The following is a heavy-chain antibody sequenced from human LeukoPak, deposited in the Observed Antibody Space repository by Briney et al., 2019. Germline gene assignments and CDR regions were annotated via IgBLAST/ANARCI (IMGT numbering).Heavy chain of an antibody. V-gene: IGHV4-39*07. D-gene: IGHD2-2*01. CDR2: IYYSGST. J-gene: IGHJ4*02. CDR1: GGSISSSSYY. CDR3: ARLRVGSSVRKGRFDY. Sequence: SETLSLTCTVPGGSISSSSYYWGWIRQPPGKGLEWIGSIYYSGSTYYNPSLKSRVTISVDTSKNQFSLKLSSVTAADAAVYYCARLRVGSSVRKGRFDYWGQGTLVTVSS.